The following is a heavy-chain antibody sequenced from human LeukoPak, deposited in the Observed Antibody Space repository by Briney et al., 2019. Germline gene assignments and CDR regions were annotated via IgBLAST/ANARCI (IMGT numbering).Heavy chain of an antibody. J-gene: IGHJ4*02. CDR1: GFTFSSYA. CDR3: ARGYSGPAGSDY. D-gene: IGHD5-12*01. CDR2: ISGSGGST. Sequence: GGSLRLSCAASGFTFSSYAMSWVRQAPGKGLEGVSAISGSGGSTYYADSVKGRFTISRDNSKNTLYLQMNSLRAEDTAVYYCARGYSGPAGSDYWGQGTLVTVSS. V-gene: IGHV3-23*01.